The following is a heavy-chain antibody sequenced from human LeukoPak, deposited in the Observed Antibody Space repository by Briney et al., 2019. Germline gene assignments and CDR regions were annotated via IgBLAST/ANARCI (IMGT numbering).Heavy chain of an antibody. Sequence: SETLSLTCLVSGGSISGSYWSWIRQPPGKGLEWIGYIHYTGSTDYNPSLRSRVTLSIDLSKNQISLRLSSVTAADTAVYYCARTGGDCSSGLCYYAMDVWGQGTTVTVS. CDR2: IHYTGST. CDR1: GGSISGSY. V-gene: IGHV4-59*01. D-gene: IGHD2-21*02. CDR3: ARTGGDCSSGLCYYAMDV. J-gene: IGHJ6*02.